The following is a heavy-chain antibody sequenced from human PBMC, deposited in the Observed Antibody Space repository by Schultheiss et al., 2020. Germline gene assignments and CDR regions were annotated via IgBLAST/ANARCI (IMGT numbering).Heavy chain of an antibody. J-gene: IGHJ4*02. CDR1: GGSVSSGSYY. D-gene: IGHD5-12*01. CDR3: ARDRAQSNSGWPSYFDY. Sequence: SETLSLTCTVSGGSVSSGSYYWSWIRQPPGKGLEWIGYIYYSGSTNYNPSLKSRVTISVDTSKNQFSLKLSSVTAADTAVYYCARDRAQSNSGWPSYFDYWGQGTLVTVSS. CDR2: IYYSGST. V-gene: IGHV4-61*01.